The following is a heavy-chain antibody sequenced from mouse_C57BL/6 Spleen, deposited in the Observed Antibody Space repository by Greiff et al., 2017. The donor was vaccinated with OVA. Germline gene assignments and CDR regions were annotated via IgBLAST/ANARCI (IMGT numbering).Heavy chain of an antibody. CDR2: IRSKSNNYAT. V-gene: IGHV10-1*01. CDR3: VRNYGSSYDYAMDY. J-gene: IGHJ4*01. D-gene: IGHD1-1*01. Sequence: EVKLMESGGGLVQPKGSLKLSCAASGFSFNTYAMNWVRQAPGKGLEWVARIRSKSNNYATYYADSVKDRFTISRDDSESMLYLQMNNLKTEDTAMYYCVRNYGSSYDYAMDYWGQGTSVTVSS. CDR1: GFSFNTYA.